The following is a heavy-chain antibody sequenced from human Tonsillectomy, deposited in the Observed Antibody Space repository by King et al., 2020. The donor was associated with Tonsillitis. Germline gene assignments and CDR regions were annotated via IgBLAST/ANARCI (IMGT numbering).Heavy chain of an antibody. CDR3: ARGGGYSYGSR. CDR2: LIPIYNTA. V-gene: IGHV1-69*12. J-gene: IGHJ4*02. Sequence: QLVQSGAEVKKPGSSVKVSCKASGGNFTNYVITWVRQAPGQGLEWMGGLIPIYNTANYSQRVQDRLTITADESTSTTYMELSSLRSDDTAMYFCARGGGYSYGSRWGQGTPVTVSS. CDR1: GGNFTNYV. D-gene: IGHD5-18*01.